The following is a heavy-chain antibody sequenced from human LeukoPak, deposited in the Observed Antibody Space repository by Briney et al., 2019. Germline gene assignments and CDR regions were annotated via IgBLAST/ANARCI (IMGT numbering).Heavy chain of an antibody. CDR2: IAHDGDTK. CDR3: ARDPIKGAPDYFDY. J-gene: IGHJ4*02. Sequence: GGSLRLSCAASGLTFGDYAMHWVRQAAGRAPEWVAVIAHDGDTKYYADSVKGRFTISRDNSRNMLYLQMSSLRVDDTAMYYCARDPIKGAPDYFDYWGQGTLVTVSS. D-gene: IGHD1-14*01. V-gene: IGHV3-30-3*01. CDR1: GLTFGDYA.